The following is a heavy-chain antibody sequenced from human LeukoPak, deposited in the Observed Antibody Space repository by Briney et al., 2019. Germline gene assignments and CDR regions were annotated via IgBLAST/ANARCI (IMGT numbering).Heavy chain of an antibody. CDR3: ARSQNYYGSGDY. V-gene: IGHV4-59*01. D-gene: IGHD3-10*01. Sequence: SETLSLTCTVSGGSISNFYWTWIRQPPGKGLEWIGYVSNSGSTNYNPSLKSRVTISLDTSKSQFSLKVRSLTAADTAVYYCARSQNYYGSGDYWSQGTLVTVSS. J-gene: IGHJ4*02. CDR2: VSNSGST. CDR1: GGSISNFY.